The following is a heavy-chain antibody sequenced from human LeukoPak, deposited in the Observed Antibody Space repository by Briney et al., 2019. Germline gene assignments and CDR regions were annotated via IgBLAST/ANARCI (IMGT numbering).Heavy chain of an antibody. V-gene: IGHV4-34*01. CDR1: GGSFSGYY. CDR2: INHSGST. Sequence: PSETLSLTCAVYGGSFSGYYWSWIRQPPGKGLEWIGEINHSGSTSYNPSLKSRVTISVDTSKNQFSLKLSSVTAADTAVYYCARDRLWFGELSFDYWGQGTLVTVSS. D-gene: IGHD3-10*01. CDR3: ARDRLWFGELSFDY. J-gene: IGHJ4*02.